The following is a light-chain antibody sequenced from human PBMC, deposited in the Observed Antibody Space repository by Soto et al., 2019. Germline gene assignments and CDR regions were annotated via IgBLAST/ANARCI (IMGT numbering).Light chain of an antibody. V-gene: IGKV1-12*01. CDR1: QSVSGW. CDR2: AAS. CDR3: QQANSFPIT. Sequence: DIQMTQSPSILSASAGHTVTVTGRASQSVSGWLAWYQQKPGKDPSLLIYAASSLQSGVPSRFSCSGSGTDFTLTISSLQPEECAIYVCQQANSFPITFGQGAQL. J-gene: IGKJ5*01.